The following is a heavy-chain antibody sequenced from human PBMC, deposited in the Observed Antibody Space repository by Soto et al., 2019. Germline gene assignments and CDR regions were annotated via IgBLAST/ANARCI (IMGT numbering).Heavy chain of an antibody. CDR1: GGSISSYY. J-gene: IGHJ5*02. CDR2: ISNSGTS. V-gene: IGHV4-59*01. CDR3: ARERFTMTGGVITTAWFDP. Sequence: QVQLQESGPGLVKPSETLSLTCSVYGGSISSYYWNWIRQAPGKGLEWIGYISNSGTSYYNPSLRGRVTISADTSKNQFSLKMTSVTEADTAVYFCARERFTMTGGVITTAWFDPWGPGTRVTVSS. D-gene: IGHD3-16*02.